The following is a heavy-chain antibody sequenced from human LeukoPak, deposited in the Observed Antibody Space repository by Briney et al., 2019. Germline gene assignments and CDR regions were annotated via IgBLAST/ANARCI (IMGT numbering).Heavy chain of an antibody. V-gene: IGHV3-48*04. CDR2: ISTSSTTI. J-gene: IGHJ6*02. CDR3: ARDYSPYYYGSSNGMDV. D-gene: IGHD3-22*01. CDR1: GFTFSTYS. Sequence: GGSLRLSCAASGFTFSTYSMNWVRQAPGQGLEWVSYISTSSTTIYYADSVKGRFTISRDNAKNSLYLQMNSLRAEDTAVYYCARDYSPYYYGSSNGMDVWGQGTTVTVSS.